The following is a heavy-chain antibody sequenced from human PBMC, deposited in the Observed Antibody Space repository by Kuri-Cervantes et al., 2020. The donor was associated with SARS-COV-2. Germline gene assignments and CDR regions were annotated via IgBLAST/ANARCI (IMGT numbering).Heavy chain of an antibody. Sequence: GGSLRLSCAASGVTFSSYSMNWVRQAPGKGLEWVSSISSSSSYIYYADSVKGRFTISRDNAKNSLYLQMNSLRAEDTAVYYCAIIESSSDYYYYYGMDVWGQGTTVTVSS. J-gene: IGHJ6*02. D-gene: IGHD3-10*01. V-gene: IGHV3-21*01. CDR2: ISSSSSYI. CDR1: GVTFSSYS. CDR3: AIIESSSDYYYYYGMDV.